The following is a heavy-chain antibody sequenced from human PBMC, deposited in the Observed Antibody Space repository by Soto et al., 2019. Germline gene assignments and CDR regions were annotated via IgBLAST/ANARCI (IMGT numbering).Heavy chain of an antibody. CDR3: ATEYTYGSNFFDC. CDR2: IPQSGST. Sequence: QVQLQESGPGLVKPSQTLSLSCTVSGGSISSAAYYWSWIRQHPGKGLEWIGYIPQSGSTYYTPPRKNRVIISAHTSKNQSSLNLTSVTAADTAVYYCATEYTYGSNFFDCWGTGALVTVSS. V-gene: IGHV4-31*03. CDR1: GGSISSAAYY. D-gene: IGHD5-18*01. J-gene: IGHJ4*02.